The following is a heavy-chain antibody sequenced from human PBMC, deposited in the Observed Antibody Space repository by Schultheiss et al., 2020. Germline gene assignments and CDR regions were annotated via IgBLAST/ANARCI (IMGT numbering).Heavy chain of an antibody. CDR2: INHSGST. V-gene: IGHV4-39*02. J-gene: IGHJ5*02. CDR1: GGSISSSSYY. D-gene: IGHD2-8*01. CDR3: ARDRSLVYWFDP. Sequence: AETLSLTCTVSGGSISSSSYYWGWIRQPPGKGLEWIGEINHSGSTNYNPSLKSRVTISVDTSKNQFSLKLSSVTAADTAVYYCARDRSLVYWFDPWGQGTLVTVSS.